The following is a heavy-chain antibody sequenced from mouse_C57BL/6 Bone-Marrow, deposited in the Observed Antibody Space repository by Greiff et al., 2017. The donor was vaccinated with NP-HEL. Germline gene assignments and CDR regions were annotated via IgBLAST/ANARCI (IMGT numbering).Heavy chain of an antibody. CDR3: ALTTGRDY. Sequence: VQLQQPGAELVMPGASVKLSCKASGYTFTSYWMHWVKQRPGQGLEWIGEIDPSDSYTNYNQKFKGKSTLTVDKSSSTAYMQLSGLTSEDSAVYYCALTTGRDYWGQGTTLTVSS. D-gene: IGHD1-1*01. CDR1: GYTFTSYW. J-gene: IGHJ2*01. V-gene: IGHV1-69*01. CDR2: IDPSDSYT.